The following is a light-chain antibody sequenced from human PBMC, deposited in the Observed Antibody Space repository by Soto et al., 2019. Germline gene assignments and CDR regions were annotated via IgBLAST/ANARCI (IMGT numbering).Light chain of an antibody. V-gene: IGKV1-39*01. CDR3: QQSYTAPL. CDR2: SAT. CDR1: QSIGSY. Sequence: DIQMTQSPSSLSASVGDRVTITCRASQSIGSYLNWYQQKPGKAPKLLIHSATILQGGVPSRFSGSESGTDFTLTITNLQPGDFATYFCQQSYTAPLFGQGTKLVIK. J-gene: IGKJ2*01.